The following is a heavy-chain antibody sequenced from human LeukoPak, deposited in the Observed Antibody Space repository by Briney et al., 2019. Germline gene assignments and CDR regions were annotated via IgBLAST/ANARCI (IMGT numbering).Heavy chain of an antibody. D-gene: IGHD6-13*01. CDR1: GFTFSSYA. CDR3: AKDRVLTAAAGSNDY. CDR2: ISGSGGST. J-gene: IGHJ4*02. V-gene: IGHV3-23*01. Sequence: PGGSLRLSCAASGFTFSSYAMSWVRRAPGKGLEWVSAISGSGGSTYYADSVKGRFTISRDNSKNTLYLQMNSLRAEDTAVYYCAKDRVLTAAAGSNDYWGQGTLVTVSS.